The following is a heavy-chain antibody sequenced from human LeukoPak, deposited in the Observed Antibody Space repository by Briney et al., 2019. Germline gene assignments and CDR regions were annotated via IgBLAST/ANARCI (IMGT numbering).Heavy chain of an antibody. CDR1: GYTFTGYY. V-gene: IGHV1-2*02. D-gene: IGHD2-2*01. CDR2: INPNSGST. J-gene: IGHJ6*03. Sequence: ASVKVSCKASGYTFTGYYMHWVRQAPGQGLEWMGWINPNSGSTNYAQKFQGRVTMTRDTSISTAYMELSRLRSEDTAVYYFARARVVAVPAAMAPGFFYYYIDVWGKGTTGTVFS. CDR3: ARARVVAVPAAMAPGFFYYYIDV.